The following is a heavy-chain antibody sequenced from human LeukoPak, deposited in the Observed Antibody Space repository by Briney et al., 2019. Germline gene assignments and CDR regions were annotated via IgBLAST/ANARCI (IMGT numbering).Heavy chain of an antibody. V-gene: IGHV1-18*01. Sequence: ASVKVSCKASGGTFSSYAISWVRQAPGQGLEWMGWISAYNGNTNYAQKLQGRVTMTTDTSTSTAYMELRSLRSDDTAVYYCARPRRATVTPRDPFDYWGQGTLVTVSS. CDR1: GGTFSSYA. J-gene: IGHJ4*02. CDR3: ARPRRATVTPRDPFDY. CDR2: ISAYNGNT. D-gene: IGHD4-11*01.